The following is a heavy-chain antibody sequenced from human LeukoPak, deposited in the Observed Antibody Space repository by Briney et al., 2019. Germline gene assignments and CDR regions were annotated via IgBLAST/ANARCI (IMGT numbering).Heavy chain of an antibody. D-gene: IGHD2-21*01. CDR1: GFIFRTYG. Sequence: PGGSLRLSCAASGFIFRTYGMNWVRQAPGKRLEYVSGISAGGGNTYYADSLKGRSTISRDDSKYTVFLQMNSLRVEDTAVYYCAKGAYGVGGALDYWGRGSLVTVSS. J-gene: IGHJ4*02. V-gene: IGHV3-23*01. CDR2: ISAGGGNT. CDR3: AKGAYGVGGALDY.